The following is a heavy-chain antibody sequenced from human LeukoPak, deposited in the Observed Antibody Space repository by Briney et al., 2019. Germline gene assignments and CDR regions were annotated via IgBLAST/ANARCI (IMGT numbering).Heavy chain of an antibody. CDR1: GFTFSSYG. Sequence: GRSLRLSCAASGFTFSSYGMHWVRQAPGKGLEWVAVISYDGSNKYYADSVKGRFTISRDNSKNTLYLQMNSLRAEDTAVYYCAKGENDYVWGSSTDYWGQGTLVTVSS. CDR2: ISYDGSNK. J-gene: IGHJ4*02. CDR3: AKGENDYVWGSSTDY. V-gene: IGHV3-30*18. D-gene: IGHD3-16*01.